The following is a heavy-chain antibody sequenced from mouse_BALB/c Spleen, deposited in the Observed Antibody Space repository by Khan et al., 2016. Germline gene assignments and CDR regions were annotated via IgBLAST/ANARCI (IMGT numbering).Heavy chain of an antibody. D-gene: IGHD1-2*01. V-gene: IGHV7-3*02. CDR1: GFTFTDYY. CDR3: ARRDYGYYYAMDY. Sequence: EVELVESGGGLVQPGGSLRLSCATSGFTFTDYYMSLVRQPPGKALEWLGFIRNKANGYTTEYSASVKGRFTISRDNSQSILYLQMNTLRAEDSATYYCARRDYGYYYAMDYWGQGTAVTVSA. J-gene: IGHJ4*01. CDR2: IRNKANGYTT.